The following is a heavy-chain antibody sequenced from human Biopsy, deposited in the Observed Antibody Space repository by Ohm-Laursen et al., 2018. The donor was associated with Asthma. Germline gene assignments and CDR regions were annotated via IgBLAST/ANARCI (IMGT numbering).Heavy chain of an antibody. V-gene: IGHV1-69*01. J-gene: IGHJ6*02. CDR2: LIPVLGTP. Sequence: SSVTVSCKVSGDSFSNYAISWVRQAPGQGLEWMGGLIPVLGTPDHAQMFEGRVTITADESTSTAYMELSSLSSEDTAVYYWARGYSGSDRIVYYYSGLEVWGQGTTVTVSS. D-gene: IGHD5-12*01. CDR1: GDSFSNYA. CDR3: ARGYSGSDRIVYYYSGLEV.